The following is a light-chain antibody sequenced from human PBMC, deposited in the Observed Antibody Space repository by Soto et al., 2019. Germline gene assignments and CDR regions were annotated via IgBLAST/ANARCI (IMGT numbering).Light chain of an antibody. CDR3: QVWDSSSDRGV. V-gene: IGLV3-21*04. CDR2: YDS. J-gene: IGLJ1*01. CDR1: NIGSKS. Sequence: VLTQPPSVSVAPGKTARITCGGNNIGSKSVHWYQQKPGQAPVLVIYYDSDRPSGIPERFSGSNSGNTATLTISRVEAGDEADYYCQVWDSSSDRGVFGTGTKLTVL.